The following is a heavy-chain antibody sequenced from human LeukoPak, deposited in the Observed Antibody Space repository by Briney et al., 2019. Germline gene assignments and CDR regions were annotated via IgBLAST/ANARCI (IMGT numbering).Heavy chain of an antibody. V-gene: IGHV3-23*01. CDR3: AKRQDIVLMVYAS. CDR2: ISGSGGST. Sequence: GGSLRLSCAASGFTFSSYGMSWVRQAPGKGLEWVSAISGSGGSTYYADSVKGRFTISRDNSKNTLYLQMNSLRAEDTAVYYCAKRQDIVLMVYASWGQGTLVTVSS. D-gene: IGHD2-8*01. CDR1: GFTFSSYG. J-gene: IGHJ4*02.